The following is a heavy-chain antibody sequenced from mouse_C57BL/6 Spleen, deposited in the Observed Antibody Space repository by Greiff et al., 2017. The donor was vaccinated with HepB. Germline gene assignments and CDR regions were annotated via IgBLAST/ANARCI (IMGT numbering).Heavy chain of an antibody. CDR3: ARGGYGNYHSMDY. D-gene: IGHD2-1*01. V-gene: IGHV3-6*01. Sequence: EVKLMESGPGLVKPSQSLSLTCSVTGYSITSGYYWNWIRQFPGNKLEWMGYISYDGSNNYNPSLKNRISITRDTSKNQFFLKLNSVTTEDTATYYCARGGYGNYHSMDYWGQGTSVTVSS. CDR2: ISYDGSN. J-gene: IGHJ4*01. CDR1: GYSITSGYY.